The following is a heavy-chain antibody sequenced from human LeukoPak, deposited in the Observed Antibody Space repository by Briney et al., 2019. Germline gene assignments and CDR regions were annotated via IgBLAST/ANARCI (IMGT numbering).Heavy chain of an antibody. D-gene: IGHD3-10*01. J-gene: IGHJ4*02. CDR3: AKVSLDYGSGIDY. CDR1: GFTFSSHS. CDR2: ISYDGGNQ. Sequence: GGSLRLSCAASGFTFSSHSMHWVRQAPGKGLEWVAIISYDGGNQYYADSVKGRFTISGDDSKNTLYLQMNSLRAEDTAVYYCAKVSLDYGSGIDYWGQGTLVTVSS. V-gene: IGHV3-30-3*01.